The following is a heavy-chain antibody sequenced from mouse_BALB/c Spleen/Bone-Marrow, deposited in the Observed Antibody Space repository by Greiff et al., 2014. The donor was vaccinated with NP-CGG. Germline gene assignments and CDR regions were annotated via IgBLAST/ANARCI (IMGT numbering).Heavy chain of an antibody. CDR3: ARDYNGYFDF. Sequence: VQLKESGGGLVQPGGSLRLSCTTSGFTFTDYFMTWVRQPPGKALEWLGFIRNKPSGYTTEYNPSVKGRFSISRDNSRSIFYLQMNTLRAEDSAIYYCARDYNGYFDFWGQGTTLTVSS. D-gene: IGHD6-1*01. CDR2: IRNKPSGYTT. V-gene: IGHV7-3*02. J-gene: IGHJ2*01. CDR1: GFTFTDYF.